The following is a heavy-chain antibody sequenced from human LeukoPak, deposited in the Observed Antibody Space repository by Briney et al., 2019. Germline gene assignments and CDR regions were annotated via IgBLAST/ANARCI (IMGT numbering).Heavy chain of an antibody. V-gene: IGHV3-21*01. CDR3: ARDRPTRYDILTGYHPLDY. J-gene: IGHJ4*02. D-gene: IGHD3-9*01. CDR1: GFTFSSYS. Sequence: GGSLRLSCAASGFTFSSYSMNWVRQAPGKGLEWVSSISSSSSYIYYADSVKGRFTISRDNAKNSLYLQMNSLRAEDTAVYYCARDRPTRYDILTGYHPLDYWGQGTLVTLSS. CDR2: ISSSSSYI.